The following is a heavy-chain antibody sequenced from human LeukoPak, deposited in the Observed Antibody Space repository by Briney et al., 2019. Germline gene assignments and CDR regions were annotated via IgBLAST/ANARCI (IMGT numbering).Heavy chain of an antibody. D-gene: IGHD6-19*01. V-gene: IGHV1-8*03. Sequence: GASVKVSCKASGYTFTSYDINWVRQATGQGLGWMGWMNPNSGNTGYAQKFQGRVTITRNTSISTAYMELSSLRSEDTAVYYCARGLSGFGAVAGIWFDPWGQGTLVTVSS. CDR2: MNPNSGNT. J-gene: IGHJ5*02. CDR1: GYTFTSYD. CDR3: ARGLSGFGAVAGIWFDP.